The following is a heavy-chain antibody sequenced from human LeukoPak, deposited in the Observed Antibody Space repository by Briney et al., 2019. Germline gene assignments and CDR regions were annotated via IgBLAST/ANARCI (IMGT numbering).Heavy chain of an antibody. D-gene: IGHD5-18*01. Sequence: GASVKVSCKASGYTFTSYGISWVRQAPGQGLEWMGWISAYNGNTNYAQKLQGRVTMTTDTSTSTAYMELRSLRSDDTAVYYCARVENTAMGPYYYYYMDVWGKGTTVTVSS. CDR3: ARVENTAMGPYYYYYMDV. CDR1: GYTFTSYG. J-gene: IGHJ6*03. CDR2: ISAYNGNT. V-gene: IGHV1-18*01.